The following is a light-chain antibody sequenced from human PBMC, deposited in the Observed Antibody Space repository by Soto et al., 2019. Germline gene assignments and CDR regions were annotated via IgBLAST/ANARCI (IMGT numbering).Light chain of an antibody. CDR3: CSYAGSSTLV. Sequence: QSALTQPASVSGSPGQSITISCTGTSSDVGSYNLVSWYQQHPGKAPKLMIYEGSKRPSGSSNRFAGSKSGNTASLTISGRQDEDEADYYCCSYAGSSTLVFGGGTKLTVL. CDR1: SSDVGSYNL. J-gene: IGLJ2*01. CDR2: EGS. V-gene: IGLV2-23*01.